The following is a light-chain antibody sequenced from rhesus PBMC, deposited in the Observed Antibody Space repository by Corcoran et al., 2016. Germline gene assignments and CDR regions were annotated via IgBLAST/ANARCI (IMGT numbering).Light chain of an antibody. Sequence: QVILTQSPATLSLSPGERATLSCRASQSVSSSLSWYQQKPGQAPRLLNYGASRRATGIPDRFTGSGSGTDFPLPISSLEPEDVGVYHCYQHSSRYSFGQWTKVEIK. CDR2: GAS. CDR1: QSVSSS. J-gene: IGKJ2*01. CDR3: YQHSSRYS. V-gene: IGKV3-10*01.